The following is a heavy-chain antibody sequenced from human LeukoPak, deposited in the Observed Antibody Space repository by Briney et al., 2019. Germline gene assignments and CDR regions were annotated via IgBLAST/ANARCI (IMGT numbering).Heavy chain of an antibody. D-gene: IGHD6-13*01. CDR3: ARGGSAAKYYFDS. Sequence: SETLSLTCTVSNDSISPLYWGWIRQPPGKGLEFIGYIFYSGTTNFNPSLKSRVTLSVDTSKNQFSLRLNSVTAADTAVYYCARGGSAAKYYFDSWGLGTLVTVSS. CDR1: NDSISPLY. V-gene: IGHV4-59*11. J-gene: IGHJ4*02. CDR2: IFYSGTT.